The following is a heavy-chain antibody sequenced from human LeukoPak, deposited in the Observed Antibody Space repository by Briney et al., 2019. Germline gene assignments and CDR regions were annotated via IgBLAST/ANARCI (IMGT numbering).Heavy chain of an antibody. CDR3: ARARYSYQPRGVIVYLDY. D-gene: IGHD3-10*01. V-gene: IGHV3-74*01. Sequence: PGGSLRLSCAASGFTFSGYWMHWVRQAPGKGLVWVSRIDGDGSTTNYADLAKGRFTISRDNAKNTLYLQMNSLRADDTAVYYCARARYSYQPRGVIVYLDYWGQGTLVTVSS. CDR2: IDGDGSTT. CDR1: GFTFSGYW. J-gene: IGHJ4*02.